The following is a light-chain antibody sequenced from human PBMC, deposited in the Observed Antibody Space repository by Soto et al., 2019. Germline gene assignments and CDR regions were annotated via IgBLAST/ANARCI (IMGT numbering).Light chain of an antibody. CDR1: QSVNNN. J-gene: IGKJ4*01. CDR2: GAS. CDR3: QEYNDWPPLT. V-gene: IGKV3-15*01. Sequence: EIVMTPSPATLSVSPGERATLSCRASQSVNNNLAWYQQKPGRAPRLLIYGASTRATGVPARFTASGSGTEFTLTISSLQSEDFGIYFCQEYNDWPPLTCGGGTKGDIK.